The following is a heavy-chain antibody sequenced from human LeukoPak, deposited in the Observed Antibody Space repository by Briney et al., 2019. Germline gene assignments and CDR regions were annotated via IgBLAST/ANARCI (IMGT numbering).Heavy chain of an antibody. CDR2: LESGGST. CDR3: ARDTRQVPAAMSYLTEYYYYYMDV. V-gene: IGHV3-53*01. Sequence: GGSPRLSCAASGFSGRSIYMNWGGHATGQGLDLFPLLESGGSTCYADSVKGRFTISRDNSKNTLYLQMNSLRAEDTAVYYCARDTRQVPAAMSYLTEYYYYYMDVWGKGTTVTVSS. D-gene: IGHD2-2*01. CDR1: GFSGRSIY. J-gene: IGHJ6*03.